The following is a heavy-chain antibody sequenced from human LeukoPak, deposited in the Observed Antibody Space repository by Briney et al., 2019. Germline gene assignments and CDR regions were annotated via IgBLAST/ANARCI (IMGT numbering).Heavy chain of an antibody. CDR3: ARPEYYYGSGSYYNSPPYFDY. J-gene: IGHJ4*02. V-gene: IGHV1-2*02. Sequence: GASVKVSCKASGYTFTGYYMHWVRQAPGQGLEWMGWINPNSGGTNYAQKFQGRVTMTRDTSISTAYMELSRLRSDDTAVYYCARPEYYYGSGSYYNSPPYFDYWGQGTLVTVSS. D-gene: IGHD3-10*01. CDR1: GYTFTGYY. CDR2: INPNSGGT.